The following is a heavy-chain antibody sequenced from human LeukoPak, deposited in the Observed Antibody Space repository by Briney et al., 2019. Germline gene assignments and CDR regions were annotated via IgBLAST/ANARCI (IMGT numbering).Heavy chain of an antibody. V-gene: IGHV4-39*01. CDR1: GGSIISSSSY. D-gene: IGHD3-10*01. J-gene: IGHJ4*02. Sequence: PSETLSLTCTVSGGSIISSSSYWGRIRQPPKKGLEWIGAIYYNGNTYYNRSLRSRVTMSVDTSKNQFSLKLNSVTAADTAVYYCAGTHAGRYYTTFDYWGQGALVTVSS. CDR3: AGTHAGRYYTTFDY. CDR2: IYYNGNT.